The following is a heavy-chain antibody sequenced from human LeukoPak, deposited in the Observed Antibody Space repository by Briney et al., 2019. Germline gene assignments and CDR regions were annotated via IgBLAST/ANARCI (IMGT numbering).Heavy chain of an antibody. CDR1: GFTFSSYW. J-gene: IGHJ5*02. CDR3: AKDPGP. CDR2: ISWNSGSI. V-gene: IGHV3-9*01. Sequence: SGGSLRLSCAASGFTFSSYWMHWVRQAPGKGLEWVSGISWNSGSIGYADSVKGRFTISRDNAKNSLYLQMNSLRAEDTALYYCAKDPGPWGQGTLVTVSS.